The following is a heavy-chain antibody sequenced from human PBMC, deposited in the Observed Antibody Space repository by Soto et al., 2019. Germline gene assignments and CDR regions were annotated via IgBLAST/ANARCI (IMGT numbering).Heavy chain of an antibody. CDR1: GFTFSSYA. CDR2: ISYDGSNK. Sequence: GGSLRLSCAASGFTFSSYAMHWVRQAPGKXLEWVAVISYDGSNKYYADSVKGRFTISRDNSKNTLYLQMNSLRAEDTAVYYCARGELGYCSSTSCYNFDYWGQGTLVTVSS. CDR3: ARGELGYCSSTSCYNFDY. V-gene: IGHV3-30-3*01. J-gene: IGHJ4*02. D-gene: IGHD2-2*02.